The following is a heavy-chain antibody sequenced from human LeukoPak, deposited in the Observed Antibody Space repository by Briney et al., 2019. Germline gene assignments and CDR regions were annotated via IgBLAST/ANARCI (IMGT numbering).Heavy chain of an antibody. J-gene: IGHJ3*01. D-gene: IGHD3-10*01. CDR3: AKAGEFTYGLDTFDV. CDR1: GFVFRAYA. Sequence: GGSLRLSCAASGFVFRAYAMTWVRQAPGKGLEWVSAISGTGYSTYYADSVKGRFTISRHNSENTLYLQLNSLRADDTAVYFCAKAGEFTYGLDTFDVWGQVTMVTVSS. V-gene: IGHV3-23*01. CDR2: ISGTGYST.